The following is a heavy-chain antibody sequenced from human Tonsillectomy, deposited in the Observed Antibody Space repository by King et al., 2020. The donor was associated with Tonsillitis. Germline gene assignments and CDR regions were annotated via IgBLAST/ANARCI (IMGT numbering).Heavy chain of an antibody. CDR2: IRSDGSNK. V-gene: IGHV3-30*02. J-gene: IGHJ4*02. Sequence: VQLVESGGGVVQPGGSLRLSCGASGFSFTRDMHWVRQAPGKGLEWVASIRSDGSNKFFADSVKGRFTISRDNSKNTLYLEMKSLSADDTALYHCAKDRAGSYTPSFAHWGQGTLVTVS. CDR1: GFSFTRD. CDR3: AKDRAGSYTPSFAH. D-gene: IGHD1-26*01.